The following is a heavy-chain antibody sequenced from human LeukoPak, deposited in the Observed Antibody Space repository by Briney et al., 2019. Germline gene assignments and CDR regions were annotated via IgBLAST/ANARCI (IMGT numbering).Heavy chain of an antibody. Sequence: PGGSLRLSCAASGFTFSSYAMSWVRQAPGKGLEWVSAISGSGGSTYYADSVKGRFTISRDNSKNTLYLHMNSLRAEDTAVYYCAKDVLLWFGELSRFDYWGQGTLVTVSS. J-gene: IGHJ4*02. CDR3: AKDVLLWFGELSRFDY. CDR1: GFTFSSYA. V-gene: IGHV3-23*01. CDR2: ISGSGGST. D-gene: IGHD3-10*01.